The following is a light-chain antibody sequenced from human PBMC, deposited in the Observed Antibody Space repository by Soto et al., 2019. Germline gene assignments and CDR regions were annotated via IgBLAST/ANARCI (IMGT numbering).Light chain of an antibody. CDR3: QQYDNSIT. V-gene: IGKV3-20*01. J-gene: IGKJ5*01. CDR1: QSVSSNN. Sequence: EIVLTQSPGTLSLSPGETATLSCRASQSVSSNNLAWYHQKPGQTPRLLIYGASSRATGIPDRFSGSGSGTAFTLTISRLEPEDFAVYYCQQYDNSITFGQGTRLEIE. CDR2: GAS.